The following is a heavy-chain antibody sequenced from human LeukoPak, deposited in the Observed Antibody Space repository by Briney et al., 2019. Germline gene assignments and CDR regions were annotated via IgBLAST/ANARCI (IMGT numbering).Heavy chain of an antibody. CDR2: TFYRSKWYN. Sequence: PSQTLSVTSAIPVDRVSSNSAAWSWIRQSPSSCLEWLGSTFYRSKWYNDYALSVKSRIIIKPATAKNQFSLTLDSVTPEHTFSYYCGRVRYSYGSGSPNWFDPWGQGTLVTVSS. J-gene: IGHJ5*02. D-gene: IGHD3-10*01. CDR1: VDRVSSNSAA. V-gene: IGHV6-1*01. CDR3: GRVRYSYGSGSPNWFDP.